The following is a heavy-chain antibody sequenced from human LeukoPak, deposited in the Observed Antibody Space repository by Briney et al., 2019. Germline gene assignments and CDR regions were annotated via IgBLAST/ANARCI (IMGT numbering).Heavy chain of an antibody. J-gene: IGHJ4*02. D-gene: IGHD6-13*01. CDR1: GGSISNSSYY. Sequence: SETLSLTCTVSGGSISNSSYYWGWIRQPPGKGLEWIGSIYYSGSTYYNPSLKSRVNISVDTSKNQFSLKLSTVTAADTAVYYCARGEIAAAGTTVAEGYFDYWGQGTLVTVSS. CDR3: ARGEIAAAGTTVAEGYFDY. CDR2: IYYSGST. V-gene: IGHV4-39*01.